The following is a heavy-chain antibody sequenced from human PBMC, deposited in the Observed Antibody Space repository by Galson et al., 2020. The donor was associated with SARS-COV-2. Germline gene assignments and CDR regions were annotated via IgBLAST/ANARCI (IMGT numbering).Heavy chain of an antibody. Sequence: SVKVSCKASGGTFSSYAISWVRQAPGQGLEWMGGIIPIFGTANYAQKFQGRVTITADESTSTAYMELSSLRSEDTAVYYCARLSVPAALNYYYYYGMDVWGQGTTVTVS. CDR3: ARLSVPAALNYYYYYGMDV. D-gene: IGHD2-2*01. V-gene: IGHV1-69*13. CDR2: IIPIFGTA. J-gene: IGHJ6*02. CDR1: GGTFSSYA.